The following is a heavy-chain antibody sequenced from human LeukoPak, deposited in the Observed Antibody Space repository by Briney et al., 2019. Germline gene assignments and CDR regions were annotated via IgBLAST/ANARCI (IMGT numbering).Heavy chain of an antibody. CDR2: IYYSGSP. CDR3: ARQLAAAGHFDY. J-gene: IGHJ4*02. Sequence: PSETLSLTCTVSGGSISSSIYYWGWIRQLPGKGLEWIGRIYYSGSPYYNPSLKSRVTISVDTSKNQFSLKLSSVTAADTAVYYCARQLAAAGHFDYWGQGTLVTVSS. V-gene: IGHV4-39*01. D-gene: IGHD6-13*01. CDR1: GGSISSSIYY.